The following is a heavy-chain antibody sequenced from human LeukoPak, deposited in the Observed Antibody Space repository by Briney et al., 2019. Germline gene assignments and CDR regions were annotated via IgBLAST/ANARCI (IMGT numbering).Heavy chain of an antibody. CDR3: ARGFRNCSGGSCYSRPRFDP. J-gene: IGHJ5*02. CDR2: MNPNSGNT. D-gene: IGHD2-15*01. V-gene: IGHV1-8*02. Sequence: ASVKVSCKASGYTFSGYYMHWVRQATGQGLEWMGWMNPNSGNTGYAQKFQGRVTMTRNTSISTAYMELSSLRSEDTAVYYCARGFRNCSGGSCYSRPRFDPWGQGTLVTVSS. CDR1: GYTFSGYY.